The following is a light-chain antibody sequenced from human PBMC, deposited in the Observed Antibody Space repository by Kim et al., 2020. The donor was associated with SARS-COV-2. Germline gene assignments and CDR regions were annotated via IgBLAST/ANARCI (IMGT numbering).Light chain of an antibody. V-gene: IGKV1-39*01. J-gene: IGKJ3*01. CDR3: QQSYITPFT. CDR2: AAS. CDR1: QSISSH. Sequence: ASVGERVTITCRTTQSISSHLKWYQQKPGRAPKLLISAASTLQGGVPSRFSGSGSETDFTLTISSLQPEDFATYYCQQSYITPFTFGPGTKVDIK.